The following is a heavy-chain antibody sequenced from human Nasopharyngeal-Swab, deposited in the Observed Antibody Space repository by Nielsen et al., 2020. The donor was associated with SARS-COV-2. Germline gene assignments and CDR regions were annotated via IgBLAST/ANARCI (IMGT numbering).Heavy chain of an antibody. CDR2: ISYDGSNK. D-gene: IGHD3-22*01. CDR3: ARVRLDYYDSSGYYSDSDWYFDL. Sequence: GESLTISCAASGFTFSSYGMHWVRQAPGKGLEWVAVISYDGSNKYYADSVKGRFTISRDNSKNTLYLQMNSLRAEDTAVYYCARVRLDYYDSSGYYSDSDWYFDLWGRGTLVTVSS. V-gene: IGHV3-30*03. CDR1: GFTFSSYG. J-gene: IGHJ2*01.